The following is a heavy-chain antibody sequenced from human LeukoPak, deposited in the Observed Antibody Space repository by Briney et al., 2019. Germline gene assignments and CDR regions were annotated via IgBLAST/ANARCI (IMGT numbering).Heavy chain of an antibody. D-gene: IGHD3-9*01. J-gene: IGHJ5*02. Sequence: GASVKVSCKASGYTFTSYGISWVRQAPGQGLEWMGWISAYNGNTNYAQKLQGRVTMTTDTSTSTAYMELRSLRSDDTAVYYCAREGGILTTPPRNCFDPWGQGTLVTVSS. V-gene: IGHV1-18*01. CDR3: AREGGILTTPPRNCFDP. CDR2: ISAYNGNT. CDR1: GYTFTSYG.